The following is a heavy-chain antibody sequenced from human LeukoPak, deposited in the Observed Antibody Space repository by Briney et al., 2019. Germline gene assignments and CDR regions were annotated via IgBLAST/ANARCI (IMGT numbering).Heavy chain of an antibody. J-gene: IGHJ2*01. D-gene: IGHD6-19*01. CDR2: ISSSSITI. V-gene: IGHV3-48*04. Sequence: GGSLRLSCAASGFTFSSYSMNWVRQAPGKGLEWVSYISSSSITIYYADSVKGRFTISRDNAKNSLYLQMNSLRAEDTAVYYCAREGDSSGWGYFDLWGRGTLVTVSS. CDR1: GFTFSSYS. CDR3: AREGDSSGWGYFDL.